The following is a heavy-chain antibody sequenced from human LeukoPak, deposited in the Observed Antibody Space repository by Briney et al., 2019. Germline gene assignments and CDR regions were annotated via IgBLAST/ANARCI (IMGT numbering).Heavy chain of an antibody. CDR1: GFTFDDYA. D-gene: IGHD3-3*01. J-gene: IGHJ6*02. V-gene: IGHV3-9*01. CDR3: AKDGAKYYDFWSGYCPYYYYYGMDV. Sequence: GRSLRLSCAASGFTFDDYAMHWVRQAPGKGLEWVSGISWNSGSIGYADSVKGRFTISRDNAKNSLYLQMNSLRAEDTALYYCAKDGAKYYDFWSGYCPYYYYYGMDVWGQGTTVTVSS. CDR2: ISWNSGSI.